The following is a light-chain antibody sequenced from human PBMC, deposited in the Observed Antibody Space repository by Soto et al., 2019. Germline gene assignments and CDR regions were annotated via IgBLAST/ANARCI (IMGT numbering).Light chain of an antibody. CDR1: QDISNY. V-gene: IGKV1-33*01. CDR3: QQYHGLPLT. CDR2: DAS. J-gene: IGKJ4*01. Sequence: DIQMTQSPSSLSASLGDTVTITCQASQDISNYLNWYQQRPGKAPQLMISDASDLERGVPSRFSGGGCGTDFTFTFNVLQPEDIATYYCQQYHGLPLTFGEGT.